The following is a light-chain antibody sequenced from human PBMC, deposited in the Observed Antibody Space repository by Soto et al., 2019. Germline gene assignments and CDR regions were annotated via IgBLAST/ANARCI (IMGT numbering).Light chain of an antibody. CDR2: AAS. Sequence: DIQMTQSPSSLSASVGDRVTITCRASQSISRFLNSYQQKSGKPPQLLIYAASSLQSGVPSRFSGSGSGTDFTLTISSMQPEDFATYYCQQTYITPPWTFGQGIKVEIK. CDR3: QQTYITPPWT. J-gene: IGKJ1*01. V-gene: IGKV1-39*01. CDR1: QSISRF.